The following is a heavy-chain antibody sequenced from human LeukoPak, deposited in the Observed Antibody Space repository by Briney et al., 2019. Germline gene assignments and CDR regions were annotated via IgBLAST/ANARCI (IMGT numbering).Heavy chain of an antibody. CDR2: ISGSGGST. V-gene: IGHV3-23*01. CDR3: AKGNYYDSSAFLSY. CDR1: GFTFSSYA. Sequence: GGSLRLSCAASGFTFSSYAMSWVRQAPGKGLEWVSAISGSGGSTYYADSVKGRFTISRDNSENTLYLQMNSLRAEDTAVYYCAKGNYYDSSAFLSYWGQGTLVTVSS. J-gene: IGHJ4*02. D-gene: IGHD3-22*01.